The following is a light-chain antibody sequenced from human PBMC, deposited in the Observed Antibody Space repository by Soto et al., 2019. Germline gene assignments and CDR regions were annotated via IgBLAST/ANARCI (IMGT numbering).Light chain of an antibody. CDR3: SSYTSSSNWV. CDR1: SSDVGVYNY. V-gene: IGLV2-14*01. Sequence: QSALTQPASVSGSPGQSITSSCTGTSSDVGVYNYVSWYQQHPGKAPKLMIYEVINRPSGVSNRFSGSKSGNTASLTISGLQAEDEADYYCSSYTSSSNWVFGGATKLTVL. CDR2: EVI. J-gene: IGLJ3*02.